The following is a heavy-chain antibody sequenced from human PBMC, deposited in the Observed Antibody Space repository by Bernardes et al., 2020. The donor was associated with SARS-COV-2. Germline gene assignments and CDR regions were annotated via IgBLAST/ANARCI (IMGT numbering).Heavy chain of an antibody. CDR3: AKFGGGSCPRVERCYYYGMDV. CDR2: ISGSGGST. V-gene: IGHV3-23*01. D-gene: IGHD2-15*01. Sequence: GGSLRLSCAASGFTFSSYAMSWVRQAPGKGLEWVSAISGSGGSTYYADSVKGRFTISRDNSKNTLYLQMNSLRAEDTAVYYCAKFGGGSCPRVERCYYYGMDVWGQGTTVTVSS. CDR1: GFTFSSYA. J-gene: IGHJ6*02.